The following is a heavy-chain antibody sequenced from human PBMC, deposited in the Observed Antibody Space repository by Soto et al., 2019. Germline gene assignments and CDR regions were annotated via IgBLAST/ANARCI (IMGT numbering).Heavy chain of an antibody. CDR3: ARGRYGDY. CDR1: GYSFTSYG. Sequence: QVHLVHSGAEVKKHGASVKVSCKGSGYSFTSYGITWVRQAPGPGLEWMGWISAHNGNTDYAQKLQGRVTVTRDTSTSTAYMELRSLRSDDTAVYYGARGRYGDYWGQGALVTVSS. CDR2: ISAHNGNT. J-gene: IGHJ4*02. V-gene: IGHV1-18*01. D-gene: IGHD1-1*01.